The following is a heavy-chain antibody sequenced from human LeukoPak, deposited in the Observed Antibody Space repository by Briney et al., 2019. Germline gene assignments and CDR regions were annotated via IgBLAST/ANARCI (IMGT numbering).Heavy chain of an antibody. CDR2: ISGSGGST. CDR3: AKGGWELLTFDC. Sequence: GGSLRLSCAASGFTFSSYAMSWVRQAPGKGLERVSAISGSGGSTYYADSVKGRFTISRDNSKNTLYLQMNSLRAEDTAVYYCAKGGWELLTFDCWGQGTLVTVSS. D-gene: IGHD1-26*01. J-gene: IGHJ4*02. V-gene: IGHV3-23*01. CDR1: GFTFSSYA.